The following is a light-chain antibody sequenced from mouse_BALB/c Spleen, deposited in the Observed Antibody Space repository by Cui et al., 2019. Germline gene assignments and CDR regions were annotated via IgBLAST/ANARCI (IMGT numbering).Light chain of an antibody. V-gene: IGKV6-15*01. Sequence: IVMTQSQKFMSTSVVDRVSVTCKASQNVGTNVAWYQQKPGQSPKALIYSASYRYSGVPDRFTGSGSGTDFTLTISNVQSEDLAEYFCQQYNSYPLTFGAGTKLELK. CDR2: SAS. CDR3: QQYNSYPLT. CDR1: QNVGTN. J-gene: IGKJ5*01.